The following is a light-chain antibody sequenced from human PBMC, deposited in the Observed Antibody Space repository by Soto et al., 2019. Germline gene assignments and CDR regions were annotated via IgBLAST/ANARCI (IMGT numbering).Light chain of an antibody. CDR3: SSYTSTNTVV. CDR2: DVT. Sequence: QSVLTQPASVSGSPGQSITISCTGTGSDIGGYNFVSWYQQHPGKAPKLMFYDVTNRPSGVSNRFSGSKSGKTASLTISGLQAEDEAVYYCSSYTSTNTVVFGGGTKVTVL. CDR1: GSDIGGYNF. J-gene: IGLJ2*01. V-gene: IGLV2-14*03.